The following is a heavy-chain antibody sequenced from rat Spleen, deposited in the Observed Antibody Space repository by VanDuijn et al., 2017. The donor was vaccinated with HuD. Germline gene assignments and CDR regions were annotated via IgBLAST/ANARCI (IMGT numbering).Heavy chain of an antibody. CDR3: TREGHTMDRATYWFAY. J-gene: IGHJ3*01. Sequence: QVQLKESGPGLVQPSQTLSLTCPVSGFSLTSDGVSWVRPPPGTGLEGIAAVSSGGNTYYDSTLKSRLSISRDTSKSQVFLKIYSLQTEDTAIYFCTREGHTMDRATYWFAYWGQGTLVTVSS. D-gene: IGHD1-9*01. CDR1: GFSLTSDG. V-gene: IGHV2S12*01. CDR2: VSSGGNT.